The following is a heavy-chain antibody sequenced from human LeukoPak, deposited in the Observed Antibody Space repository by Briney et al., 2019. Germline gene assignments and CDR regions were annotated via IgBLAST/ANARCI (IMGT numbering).Heavy chain of an antibody. CDR3: ARDPSDCSTTSCYGALSYYHTMDV. CDR1: GFIFSSYD. Sequence: PGTSLRLSCAASGFIFSSYDMHWVRQAPGKGLEWVAVIWYDGSSIYHAASVKGRFTISRDNSKNTVYLQMNSLRAEDTAVYYCARDPSDCSTTSCYGALSYYHTMDVWGQGTTVTISS. V-gene: IGHV3-33*01. J-gene: IGHJ6*02. CDR2: IWYDGSSI. D-gene: IGHD2-2*01.